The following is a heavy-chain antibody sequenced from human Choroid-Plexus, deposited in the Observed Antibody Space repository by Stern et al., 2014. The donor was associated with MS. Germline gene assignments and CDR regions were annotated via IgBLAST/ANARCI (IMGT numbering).Heavy chain of an antibody. CDR2: LSYDGSNK. CDR3: AKDRQYLTYFFDH. CDR1: GFTFGSCA. D-gene: IGHD2/OR15-2a*01. Sequence: VQLVESGGGVVQPGRPLRLSCVASGFTFGSCAMHWVRQAPGKGLESVAGLSYDGSNKYYADSVKGRFTISRDNSQNTLYMQMSSLRPEDTAVYYCAKDRQYLTYFFDHWGQGSLVTVSS. J-gene: IGHJ5*02. V-gene: IGHV3-30*18.